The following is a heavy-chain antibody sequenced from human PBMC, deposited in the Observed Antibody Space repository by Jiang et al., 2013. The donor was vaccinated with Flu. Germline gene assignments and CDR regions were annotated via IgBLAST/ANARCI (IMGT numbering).Heavy chain of an antibody. D-gene: IGHD6-13*01. CDR3: ARRGSSWYYWFDP. Sequence: LKSRVTISVDTSKNQXSLKLSSVTAADTAVYYCARRGSSWYYWFDPWGQGTLVTVSS. V-gene: IGHV4-39*07. J-gene: IGHJ5*02.